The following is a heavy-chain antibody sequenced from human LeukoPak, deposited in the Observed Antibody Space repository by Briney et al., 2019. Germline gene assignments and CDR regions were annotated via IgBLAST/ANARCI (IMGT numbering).Heavy chain of an antibody. CDR2: ISSSSSTI. Sequence: GGSLRLSCAASGFTFSSYSMNWVRQAPGKGLEWVSYISSSSSTIYYADSVKGRFTISRDNAKNSLYLQMNSLRAEDTAVYYCAKSVSSGWYYFDYWGQGTLVTVSS. V-gene: IGHV3-48*04. CDR3: AKSVSSGWYYFDY. J-gene: IGHJ4*02. D-gene: IGHD6-19*01. CDR1: GFTFSSYS.